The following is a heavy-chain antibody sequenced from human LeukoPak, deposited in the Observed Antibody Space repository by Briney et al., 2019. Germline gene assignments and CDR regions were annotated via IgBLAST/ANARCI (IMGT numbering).Heavy chain of an antibody. V-gene: IGHV4-4*02. CDR1: GGSISSSNW. Sequence: SGTLPPTCAVSGGSISSSNWWSWVRQPPGKGLEWIGEIYHSGSTNYNPSLKSRVTISVDKSKNQFSLKLSSVTGEDTAVYYCAKRRGLGYCSGGSCPDAFNIWGQGTMVTVSS. CDR3: AKRRGLGYCSGGSCPDAFNI. CDR2: IYHSGST. D-gene: IGHD2-15*01. J-gene: IGHJ3*02.